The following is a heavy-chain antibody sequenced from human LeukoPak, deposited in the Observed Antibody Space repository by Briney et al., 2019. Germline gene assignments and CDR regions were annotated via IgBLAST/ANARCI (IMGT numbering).Heavy chain of an antibody. V-gene: IGHV3-33*08. CDR1: GFTFDDYG. J-gene: IGHJ5*01. Sequence: GGSLRLSCAASGFTFDDYGMSWVRQAPGKGLEWVAVIWDDGGTKYYSDSVKGRFTISRDNSKSTLYLEMNSLRVEDTAVYYCAREGLTGSTNWFDSWGQGTLATVSS. CDR2: IWDDGGTK. D-gene: IGHD1-7*01. CDR3: AREGLTGSTNWFDS.